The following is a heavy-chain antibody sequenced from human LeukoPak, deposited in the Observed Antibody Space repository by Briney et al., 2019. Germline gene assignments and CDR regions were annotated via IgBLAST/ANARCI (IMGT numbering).Heavy chain of an antibody. J-gene: IGHJ3*02. V-gene: IGHV1-24*01. CDR3: AADRGDYSGSYWTAFDI. D-gene: IGHD1-26*01. Sequence: SVKLSCKVSEYTPTELSMHCVPQAPGKGLEWLGGFDPEDGEIIYAQKFQGRVTMSDDTSTDTAYMELGSLRSDDTAVYYCAADRGDYSGSYWTAFDIWGQGTMVTVSS. CDR1: EYTPTELS. CDR2: FDPEDGEI.